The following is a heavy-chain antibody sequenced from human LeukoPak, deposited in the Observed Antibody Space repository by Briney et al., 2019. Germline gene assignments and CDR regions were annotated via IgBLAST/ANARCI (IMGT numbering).Heavy chain of an antibody. CDR3: AKSYNGYESKPDY. D-gene: IGHD5-12*01. J-gene: IGHJ4*02. CDR2: IKQDGSKK. V-gene: IGHV3-7*03. CDR1: GFPFSSYW. Sequence: GGSLRLSCVASGFPFSSYWMTWVRQAPGKGLEWVANIKQDGSKKSYVDSVKGRFTISRDDAKNSLYLQMNSLRAEDTAVYYCAKSYNGYESKPDYWGQGTLVTVSS.